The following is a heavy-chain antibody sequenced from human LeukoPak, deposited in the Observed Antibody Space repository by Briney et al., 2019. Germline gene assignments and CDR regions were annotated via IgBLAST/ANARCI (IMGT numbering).Heavy chain of an antibody. Sequence: PGGSLRLSCAASGFTFSSYAMSWVRQAPGKGLEWVSAISGSGGSTYYADSVKGRFTISRDNSKNTLYLQMNSLRAEDTAVYYCARDPTAYNWFDPWGQGTLVTVSP. CDR3: ARDPTAYNWFDP. CDR2: ISGSGGST. J-gene: IGHJ5*02. V-gene: IGHV3-23*01. CDR1: GFTFSSYA.